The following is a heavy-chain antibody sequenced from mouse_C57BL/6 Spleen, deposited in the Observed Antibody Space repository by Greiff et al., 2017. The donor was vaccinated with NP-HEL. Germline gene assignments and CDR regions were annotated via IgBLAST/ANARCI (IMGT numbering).Heavy chain of an antibody. CDR2: ISGGGGNT. D-gene: IGHD1-1*01. CDR3: ARQGDYYGSSSWFAY. V-gene: IGHV5-9*01. J-gene: IGHJ3*01. Sequence: EVQLQESGGGLVKPGGSLKLSCAASGFTFSSYTMSWVRQTPEKRLEWVATISGGGGNTYYPDSVKGRFTISRDNAKNTLYLQMSSLRSEDTALYYCARQGDYYGSSSWFAYWGQGTLVTVSA. CDR1: GFTFSSYT.